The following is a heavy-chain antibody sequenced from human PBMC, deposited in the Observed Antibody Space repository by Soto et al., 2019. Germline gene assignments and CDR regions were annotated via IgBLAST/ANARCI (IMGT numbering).Heavy chain of an antibody. Sequence: QAQLVESGGGVVQPGRSMRVSCAASGFIFRNFGMHWVRQAPGKGLEWVAVVSDDGSKIYYGESVKGRFTISRDNFKNMVYLQMNSLTPEDKAVYFCAKGLFYMDVWSKGTTVTVSS. J-gene: IGHJ6*03. CDR2: VSDDGSKI. V-gene: IGHV3-30*18. CDR1: GFIFRNFG. CDR3: AKGLFYMDV.